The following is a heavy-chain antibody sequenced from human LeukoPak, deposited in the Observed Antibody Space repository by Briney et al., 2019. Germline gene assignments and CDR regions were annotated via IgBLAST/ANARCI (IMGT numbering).Heavy chain of an antibody. CDR1: GFTFSSYA. CDR2: ISGSGGST. V-gene: IGHV3-23*01. Sequence: GGSLRLSCAASGFTFSSYAMSWVRQAPGKGLEWVSDISGSGGSTYYADSVKGRFTISSDNSKNTLYLQMNSLRADDTAVYCCAKDHGSGSSQYYCYRDVWGKGTTVSVSS. D-gene: IGHD3-10*01. J-gene: IGHJ6*03. CDR3: AKDHGSGSSQYYCYRDV.